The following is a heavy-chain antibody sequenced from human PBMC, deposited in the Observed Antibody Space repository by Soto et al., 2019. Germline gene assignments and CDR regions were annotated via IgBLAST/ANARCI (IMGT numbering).Heavy chain of an antibody. D-gene: IGHD2-2*01. CDR1: GYSFTSYW. V-gene: IGHV5-51*01. CDR3: ARALYCSSTSCYDAGEYYYYMDV. J-gene: IGHJ6*03. CDR2: IYPGDSDT. Sequence: GESLKISCKGSGYSFTSYWSGWVRQMPGKGLEWMGIIYPGDSDTRYSPSFQGQATISADKSISTAYLQWSSLKASDTAMYHCARALYCSSTSCYDAGEYYYYMDVWGKGTTVTVSS.